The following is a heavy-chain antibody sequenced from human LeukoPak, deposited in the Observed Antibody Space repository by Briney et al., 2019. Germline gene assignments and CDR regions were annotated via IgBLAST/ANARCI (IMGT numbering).Heavy chain of an antibody. CDR2: IIPIFGTA. Sequence: GSSVKVSCKASGGTFSSYAISWVRQAPGQGLEWMGGIIPIFGTANYAQKLQGRVTITTDESTSTAYMELSSLRSEDTAVYYCAWDSSGYSNWFDPWGQGTLVTVSS. CDR1: GGTFSSYA. D-gene: IGHD3-22*01. J-gene: IGHJ5*02. V-gene: IGHV1-69*05. CDR3: AWDSSGYSNWFDP.